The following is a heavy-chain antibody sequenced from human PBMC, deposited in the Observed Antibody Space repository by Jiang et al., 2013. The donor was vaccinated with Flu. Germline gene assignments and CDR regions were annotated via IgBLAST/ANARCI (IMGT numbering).Heavy chain of an antibody. CDR1: GFNVASFS. Sequence: QLVESGGGLAQPGGSLSLTCAVSGFNVASFSMHWVRQVPGKGLEYVSRIGYNGGATYYADSVKGRFTISRDNLQNTVSLQMGSLRPEDTAIYYCTRVGPMNYFDFWGQGTLVSVSS. J-gene: IGHJ4*02. V-gene: IGHV3-64*07. D-gene: IGHD3-16*01. CDR2: IGYNGGAT. CDR3: TRVGPMNYFDF.